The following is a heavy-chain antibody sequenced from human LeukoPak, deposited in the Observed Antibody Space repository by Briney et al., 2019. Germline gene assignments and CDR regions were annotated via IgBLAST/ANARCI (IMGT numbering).Heavy chain of an antibody. V-gene: IGHV1-2*02. CDR1: GYIFTGYF. CDR2: INPHSGDT. CDR3: ARLSDFSDSSGYPYYLDF. Sequence: ASVKVSCKVSGYIFTGYFVHWVRRAPGQGLEWMGGINPHSGDTNYAQKFQGRVTMTRDTSISTASMELTRLRSDDTAVYYCARLSDFSDSSGYPYYLDFWGQGTLVTVSS. J-gene: IGHJ4*02. D-gene: IGHD3-22*01.